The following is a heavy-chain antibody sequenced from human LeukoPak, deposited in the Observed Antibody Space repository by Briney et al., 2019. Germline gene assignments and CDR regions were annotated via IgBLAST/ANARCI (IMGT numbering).Heavy chain of an antibody. V-gene: IGHV4-34*01. CDR2: INHSGST. Sequence: PSETLSITCAVYGGSFSGYYWSWIRQPPGKGLEWIGEINHSGSTNYNPSPKSRVTISVDTSKNQFSLKLSSVTAADTAVYYCARQYRIAVAGNGLNFDYWGQGTLVTVSS. D-gene: IGHD6-19*01. CDR3: ARQYRIAVAGNGLNFDY. CDR1: GGSFSGYY. J-gene: IGHJ4*02.